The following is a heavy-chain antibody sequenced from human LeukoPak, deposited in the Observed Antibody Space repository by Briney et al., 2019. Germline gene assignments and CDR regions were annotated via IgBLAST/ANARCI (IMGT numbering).Heavy chain of an antibody. Sequence: ASVKASCKASGYTLTSYGISWVRQAPGQGLEWMGWISAYNGNTNYAQKLQGRVTMTTDTSTSTAYMELRSLRSDDTAVYYCARVRYDSYSSSWYGFDYWGQGTLVTVSS. CDR3: ARVRYDSYSSSWYGFDY. CDR2: ISAYNGNT. J-gene: IGHJ4*02. CDR1: GYTLTSYG. D-gene: IGHD6-13*01. V-gene: IGHV1-18*01.